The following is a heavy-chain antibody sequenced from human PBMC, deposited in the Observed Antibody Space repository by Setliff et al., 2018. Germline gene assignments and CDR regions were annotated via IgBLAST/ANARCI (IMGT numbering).Heavy chain of an antibody. V-gene: IGHV5-51*01. Sequence: PGESLKISCKASGYIFTNYWIGWVRQMPGKGLEWMGVIYPGDSDTRYSPSFQGQVTISADRSTGTAYLQWSRLKAPDTAIYYCARHMTWYNWNDFRDYYYLDVWGKGTAVTVSS. CDR1: GYIFTNYW. CDR3: ARHMTWYNWNDFRDYYYLDV. D-gene: IGHD1-1*01. CDR2: IYPGDSDT. J-gene: IGHJ6*03.